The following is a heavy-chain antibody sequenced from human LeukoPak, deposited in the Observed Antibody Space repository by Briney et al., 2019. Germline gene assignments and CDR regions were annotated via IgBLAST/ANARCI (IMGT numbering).Heavy chain of an antibody. CDR3: AREGGNSGW. Sequence: SETLSLTCTVSGGSISSYYWSWVRQPPGKGLEWIGEIYHSGSTNYNPSLKSRVTISVDKSKNQFSLKLSSVTAADTAVYYCAREGGNSGWWGQGTLVTVSS. CDR2: IYHSGST. J-gene: IGHJ4*02. D-gene: IGHD4-23*01. V-gene: IGHV4-4*02. CDR1: GGSISSYY.